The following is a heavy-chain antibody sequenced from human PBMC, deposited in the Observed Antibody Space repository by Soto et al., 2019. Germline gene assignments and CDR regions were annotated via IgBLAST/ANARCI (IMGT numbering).Heavy chain of an antibody. CDR2: ISGNGGST. Sequence: EVQLVESGGNLAQPGGSLRLSCAASGFTFSTYPMHWVRQGPWTGLEYVAGISGNGGSTHYANSVKGRFTISRDNSKSTLYLQMGSLRAEDMAVYYCARDYCPGGVCYTIFDYWGQGTLVTVSS. D-gene: IGHD2-8*02. CDR1: GFTFSTYP. CDR3: ARDYCPGGVCYTIFDY. J-gene: IGHJ4*02. V-gene: IGHV3-64*01.